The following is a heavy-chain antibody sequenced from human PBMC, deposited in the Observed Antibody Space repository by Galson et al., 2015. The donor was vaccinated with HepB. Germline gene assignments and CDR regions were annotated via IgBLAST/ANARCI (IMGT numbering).Heavy chain of an antibody. Sequence: SLRLSCAASGFTFSSYAMHWVRQAPGKGLEWVAVISYDGSNKYYADSVKGRFTISRDNSKNTLYLQMHSLRAEDTAVYYCAKDFVAYYGSGHSYGMDVWGQGTTVTVSS. CDR1: GFTFSSYA. J-gene: IGHJ6*02. CDR3: AKDFVAYYGSGHSYGMDV. D-gene: IGHD3-10*01. V-gene: IGHV3-30*04. CDR2: ISYDGSNK.